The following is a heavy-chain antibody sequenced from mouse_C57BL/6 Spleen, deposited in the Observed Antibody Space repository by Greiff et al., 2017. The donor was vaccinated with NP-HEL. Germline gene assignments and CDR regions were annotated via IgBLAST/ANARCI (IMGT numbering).Heavy chain of an antibody. D-gene: IGHD3-1*01. CDR2: IDPANGNT. J-gene: IGHJ4*01. V-gene: IGHV14-3*01. CDR1: GFNIKNTY. Sequence: VHVKQSVAELVRPGASVKLSCTASGFNIKNTYMHWVKQRPEQGLEWIGRIDPANGNTKYAPKFQGKATITADTSSNTAYLQLSSLTSEDTAIFYCSSSRYTLCYMEYWGKGTSVTVSS. CDR3: SSSRYTLCYMEY.